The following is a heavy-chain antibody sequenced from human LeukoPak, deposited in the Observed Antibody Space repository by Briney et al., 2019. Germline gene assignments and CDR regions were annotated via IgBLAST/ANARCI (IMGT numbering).Heavy chain of an antibody. D-gene: IGHD1-1*01. J-gene: IGHJ4*02. CDR3: SRGWIMGGRTEVALEY. Sequence: GGSLRPSCVASGFAFSAYWMHWVRQAPGEGLVWVSRINGDGTETTYADSVKGRLSVSRDNAKNTVYLQMNSLRVEDTAVYYCSRGWIMGGRTEVALEYWGQGILVTVSS. CDR1: GFAFSAYW. CDR2: INGDGTET. V-gene: IGHV3-74*01.